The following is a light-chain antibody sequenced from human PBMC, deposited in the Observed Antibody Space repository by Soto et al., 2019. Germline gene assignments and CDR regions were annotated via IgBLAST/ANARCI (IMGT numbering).Light chain of an antibody. CDR3: QQYNIWPPLT. Sequence: EIVMTLSPATLAVSPGETATLSCRASQIVSTNLAWYQQKPGQTPRLLIYGASTRASGVPARFSGSGSGTEFTLTISSLQSEDFAVYYCQQYNIWPPLTFGGGTRVE. CDR1: QIVSTN. CDR2: GAS. J-gene: IGKJ4*01. V-gene: IGKV3-15*01.